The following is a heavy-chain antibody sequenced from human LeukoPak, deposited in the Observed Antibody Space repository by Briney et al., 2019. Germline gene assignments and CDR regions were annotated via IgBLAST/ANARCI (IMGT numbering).Heavy chain of an antibody. J-gene: IGHJ6*02. Sequence: GGSLRLSCAASGFTFSSYGMNWVRQAPGKGLEWVSSIGRTPTYIYYADSVKARFTISRDNAKDSLYLQMNSLRAEDTAVYYCARLTAYNHDYSGRYGLDVWGQGTTVTVS. V-gene: IGHV3-21*01. D-gene: IGHD3-22*01. CDR3: ARLTAYNHDYSGRYGLDV. CDR2: IGRTPTYI. CDR1: GFTFSSYG.